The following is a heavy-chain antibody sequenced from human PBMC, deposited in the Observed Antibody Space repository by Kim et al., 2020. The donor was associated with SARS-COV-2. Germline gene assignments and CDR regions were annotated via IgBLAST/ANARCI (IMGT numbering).Heavy chain of an antibody. CDR1: GFPFGNYA. D-gene: IGHD2-8*01. J-gene: IGHJ4*01. CDR2: LTSKASGGTT. CDR3: TSSLNYCTTTTCQPYFNY. Sequence: GGSLRLSCSTSGFPFGNYAVSWFRQAPGKGLEWVGFLTSKASGGTTQYAASVKGRFTISRDDSKGIAYLQMNSLKIDDTAVYYCTSSLNYCTTTTCQPYFNYWGQGTLVTVSS. V-gene: IGHV3-49*03.